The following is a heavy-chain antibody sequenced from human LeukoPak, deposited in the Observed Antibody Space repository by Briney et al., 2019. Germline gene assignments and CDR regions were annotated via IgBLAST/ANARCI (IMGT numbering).Heavy chain of an antibody. D-gene: IGHD6-13*01. V-gene: IGHV4-34*01. CDR1: GGSFSGYY. Sequence: SETLSLTCAVYGGSFSGYYWSWLRQPPGKGLEWIGEINHSGSTNYNPSLKSRVTISVDTSKNQFSLKLSSVTAADTAVYYCARERSSWTWRGAFDIWGQGTMVTVSS. CDR2: INHSGST. CDR3: ARERSSWTWRGAFDI. J-gene: IGHJ3*02.